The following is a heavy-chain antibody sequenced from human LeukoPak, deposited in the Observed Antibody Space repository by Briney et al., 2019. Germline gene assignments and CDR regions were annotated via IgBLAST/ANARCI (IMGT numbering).Heavy chain of an antibody. Sequence: GGSLRLSCAASGFTFSSYSMNWVRQAPGKGLELVSSISSSSSYIYYADSVKGRFTISRDNAKNSLYLQMNSLRAEDTAVYYCARDSGEPPVLYGMDVWGQGTTVTVSS. D-gene: IGHD1-14*01. CDR2: ISSSSSYI. J-gene: IGHJ6*02. CDR3: ARDSGEPPVLYGMDV. CDR1: GFTFSSYS. V-gene: IGHV3-21*01.